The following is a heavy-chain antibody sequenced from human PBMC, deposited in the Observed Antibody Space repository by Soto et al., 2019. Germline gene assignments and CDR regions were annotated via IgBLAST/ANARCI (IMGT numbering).Heavy chain of an antibody. J-gene: IGHJ3*02. V-gene: IGHV5-51*01. CDR1: GYSFTSYW. CDR2: IYPGDSDT. Sequence: GESLKISCKGSGYSFTSYWIGWVRQVPGKGLEWMGIIYPGDSDTRYSPSFQGQVTISADKSISTAYLQWSSLKASDTAMYYCARPLVVTAGPNAFDIWGQGTMVTVSS. D-gene: IGHD2-21*02. CDR3: ARPLVVTAGPNAFDI.